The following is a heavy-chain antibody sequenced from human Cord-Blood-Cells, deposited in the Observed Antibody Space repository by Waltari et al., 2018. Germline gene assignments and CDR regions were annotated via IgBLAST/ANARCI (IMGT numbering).Heavy chain of an antibody. D-gene: IGHD4-17*01. Sequence: QVQLVESGGGVVQPGRSLRLSCAASGFTFSSYAMHWVRQAPGKGREGVAVITYDGSNKYYADSGNGRFTISRDNSKNTLYLQMNSLRAEDTAVYYCAGYGGRTFDIWGQGTMVTVSS. CDR1: GFTFSSYA. J-gene: IGHJ3*02. V-gene: IGHV3-30-3*01. CDR3: AGYGGRTFDI. CDR2: ITYDGSNK.